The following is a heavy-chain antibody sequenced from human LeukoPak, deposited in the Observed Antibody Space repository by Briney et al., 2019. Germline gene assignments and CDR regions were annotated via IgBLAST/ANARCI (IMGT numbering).Heavy chain of an antibody. CDR1: GYTFTNYG. CDR2: ISGYSGNT. D-gene: IGHD3-3*01. J-gene: IGHJ6*02. CDR3: ARDASADYYYGMDV. V-gene: IGHV1-18*01. Sequence: GASVKVSCKASGYTFTNYGISWVRQAPGQGLEWMGWISGYSGNTIYAQKLRGRVTMTTDTSTSTAYMDLRSLISDDTAIYYCARDASADYYYGMDVWGQGTTVTDSS.